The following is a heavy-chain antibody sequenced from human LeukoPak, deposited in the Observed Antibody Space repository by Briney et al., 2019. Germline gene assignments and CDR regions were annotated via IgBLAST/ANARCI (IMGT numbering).Heavy chain of an antibody. CDR1: GYTFTSYA. D-gene: IGHD6-13*01. J-gene: IGHJ4*02. V-gene: IGHV1-69*13. CDR2: IIPIFGTA. CDR3: AGGIAAAGAFDY. Sequence: SVKVSCKASGYTFTSYAISWVRQAPGQGLEWMGGIIPIFGTANYAQKFQGRVTITADESTSTAYMELSSLRSEDTAVYYCAGGIAAAGAFDYWGQGTLVTVSS.